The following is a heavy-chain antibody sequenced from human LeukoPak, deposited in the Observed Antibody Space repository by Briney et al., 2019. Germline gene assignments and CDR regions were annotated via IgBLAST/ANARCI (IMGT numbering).Heavy chain of an antibody. J-gene: IGHJ4*02. CDR2: ISSSSSYT. V-gene: IGHV3-11*06. CDR1: EFTFSDYY. D-gene: IGHD6-19*01. CDR3: ARDKIAAVAAKNHFDY. Sequence: GGSLRLSCAAPEFTFSDYYRSWIRQAPGKGLGGVSYISSSSSYTNYADSVKGRFTISRDNAKNSLYLQMNSLRAEDTAVYYCARDKIAAVAAKNHFDYWGQGTLVTVSS.